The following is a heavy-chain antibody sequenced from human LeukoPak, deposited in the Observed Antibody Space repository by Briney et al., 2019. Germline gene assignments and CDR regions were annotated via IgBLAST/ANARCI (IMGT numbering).Heavy chain of an antibody. D-gene: IGHD1-14*01. V-gene: IGHV3-7*01. CDR3: ARSGAGSDY. Sequence: GGSLRLSCAGSGFTLSSYWMSWVRQAPGKGLEWVANMKPDGSEKYYVDSVKGRFTISRDNAKNSLYLQMNSPRAEDTAVYYCARSGAGSDYWGQGTLVTVSS. CDR1: GFTLSSYW. J-gene: IGHJ4*02. CDR2: MKPDGSEK.